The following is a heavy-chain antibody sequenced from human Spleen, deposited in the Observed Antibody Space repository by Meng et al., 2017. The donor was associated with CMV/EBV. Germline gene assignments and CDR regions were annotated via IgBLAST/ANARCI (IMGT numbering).Heavy chain of an antibody. CDR2: INHSGST. CDR3: ARGPHYDFWSGYRYYYGMDV. V-gene: IGHV4-34*01. D-gene: IGHD3-3*01. J-gene: IGHJ6*02. CDR1: GGSFSGYY. Sequence: SETLSLTCAVYGGSFSGYYWSWIRQPPGKGLEWIGEINHSGSTNYNPSLKSRVTISVDTSKNQFSLKLSSVTAADTAVYYCARGPHYDFWSGYRYYYGMDVWGQGTTVTVSS.